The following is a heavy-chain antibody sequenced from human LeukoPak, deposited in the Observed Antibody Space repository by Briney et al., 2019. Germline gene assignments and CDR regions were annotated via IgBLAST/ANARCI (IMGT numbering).Heavy chain of an antibody. Sequence: GGSLRLSCAASGFTIGSFAMSWVRQAPGKGLEWVSTISSGDYTYYADSVKGRFTISRDNAKNSLYLQMNSLRAEDTAVYYCASYGSGIGYWGQGTLVTVSS. CDR3: ASYGSGIGY. CDR1: GFTIGSFA. D-gene: IGHD3-10*01. J-gene: IGHJ4*02. CDR2: ISSGDYT. V-gene: IGHV3-23*01.